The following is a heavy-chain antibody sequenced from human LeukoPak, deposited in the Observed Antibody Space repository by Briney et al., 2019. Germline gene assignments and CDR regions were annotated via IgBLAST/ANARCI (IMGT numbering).Heavy chain of an antibody. CDR1: GYTLTELS. V-gene: IGHV1-24*01. CDR3: ATGSRGAVGTAGYSSSWYLRNNWFDP. Sequence: VASVKVSCKVSGYTLTELSMHWVRQAPGKGLEWMGGFDPEDGETIYAQKFQGRVTMTEDTSTDTAYMELSSLRSEDTAVYYCATGSRGAVGTAGYSSSWYLRNNWFDPWGQGTLVTVSS. CDR2: FDPEDGET. D-gene: IGHD6-13*01. J-gene: IGHJ5*02.